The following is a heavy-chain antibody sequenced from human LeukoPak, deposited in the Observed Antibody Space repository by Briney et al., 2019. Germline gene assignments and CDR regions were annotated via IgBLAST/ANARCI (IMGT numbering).Heavy chain of an antibody. Sequence: GGALRLFCAASGFTFSSYGMHWVRQAPGKGLGWVAFIRHDGSNKYYADSVKGRFTISRDNSKNTLYLQMNSLRAEDTAVYYCAKGDYGDSDDYWGQGTLVTVSS. D-gene: IGHD4-17*01. V-gene: IGHV3-30*02. CDR3: AKGDYGDSDDY. CDR1: GFTFSSYG. CDR2: IRHDGSNK. J-gene: IGHJ4*02.